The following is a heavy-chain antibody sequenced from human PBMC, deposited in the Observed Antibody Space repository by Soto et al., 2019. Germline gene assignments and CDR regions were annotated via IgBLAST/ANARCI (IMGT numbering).Heavy chain of an antibody. D-gene: IGHD3-22*01. Sequence: GWSLRLSCASSGFTFINYAMNWVRQAPGKGLEWVSTISGRGGSTYYADSVKGRFTISRDNSKNILYLQMNSLRAEDTAVYYCAKATMTLVVIRLDSWGQGTLVTVSS. CDR2: ISGRGGST. V-gene: IGHV3-23*01. J-gene: IGHJ4*02. CDR3: AKATMTLVVIRLDS. CDR1: GFTFINYA.